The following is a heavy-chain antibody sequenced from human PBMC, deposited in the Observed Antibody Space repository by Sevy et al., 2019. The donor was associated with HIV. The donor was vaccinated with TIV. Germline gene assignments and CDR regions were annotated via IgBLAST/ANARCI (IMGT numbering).Heavy chain of an antibody. Sequence: ASVKVSCKASGYTFTNYAISWVRQAPGQGLEWMGWIRGLNGDTKNEEKFRGRFTMTTDTSTKKAYMDLSSLRSDDTAVYYCVSLTTFDDLWTGCDYWGQGTLVTVSS. D-gene: IGHD3-3*01. J-gene: IGHJ4*02. CDR2: IRGLNGDT. CDR1: GYTFTNYA. V-gene: IGHV1-18*01. CDR3: VSLTTFDDLWTGCDY.